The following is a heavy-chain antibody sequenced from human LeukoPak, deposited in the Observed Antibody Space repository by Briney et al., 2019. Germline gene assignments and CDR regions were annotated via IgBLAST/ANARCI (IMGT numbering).Heavy chain of an antibody. J-gene: IGHJ6*02. CDR1: GFSVRDNY. Sequence: KPGGSLRLSCAPSGFSVRDNYMNWVRQAPGKGLEWVSSISSSSSYIYYADSVKGRFTISRDNAKNSLYLQMNSLRAEDTAVYYCARRYCSSTSCYNYYGMDVWGQGTTVTVSS. CDR3: ARRYCSSTSCYNYYGMDV. CDR2: ISSSSSYI. D-gene: IGHD2-2*02. V-gene: IGHV3-21*01.